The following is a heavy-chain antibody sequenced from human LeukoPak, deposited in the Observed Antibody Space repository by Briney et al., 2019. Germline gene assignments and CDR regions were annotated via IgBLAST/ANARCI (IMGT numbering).Heavy chain of an antibody. J-gene: IGHJ6*03. CDR1: GFTFSSSW. Sequence: GGSLRLSCSASGFTFSSSWVTWVRQAPGKGLEWVANIKQDGSEQYTADSLKGRFTISRDNDKKLVFLQMNSLRVDDTAVYCCARVGPSYYYYYMDAWGNGTTVIVSS. CDR3: ARVGPSYYYYYMDA. V-gene: IGHV3-7*01. CDR2: IKQDGSEQ.